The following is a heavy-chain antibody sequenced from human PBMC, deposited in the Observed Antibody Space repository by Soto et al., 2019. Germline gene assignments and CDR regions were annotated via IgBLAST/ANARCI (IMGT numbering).Heavy chain of an antibody. D-gene: IGHD2-21*02. Sequence: PSETLSLTCTVSGGSITYYSWVWIRQPAGKGLEWIGRIFSSGSTNYTPSLKGRITMSLDTSKNQFSLKLNSATATDTAVYFCARDQGVVVTADNWFDPWGQGILVTVSS. CDR3: ARDQGVVVTADNWFDP. CDR1: GGSITYYS. J-gene: IGHJ5*02. CDR2: IFSSGST. V-gene: IGHV4-4*07.